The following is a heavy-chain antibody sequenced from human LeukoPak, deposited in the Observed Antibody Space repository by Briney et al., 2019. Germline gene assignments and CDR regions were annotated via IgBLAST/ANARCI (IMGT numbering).Heavy chain of an antibody. CDR3: ATRLGGGGFDY. V-gene: IGHV3-74*01. CDR1: GFTFSSYW. D-gene: IGHD3-16*01. J-gene: IGHJ4*02. Sequence: GGSLRLSCAASGFTFSSYWIHWVRQAPGKGLVWVSRINSDGSSTNYADSVKGRFTISRDNAKNTLYLQMNSLRAEDTAVHYCATRLGGGGFDYWGQGTLVTVSS. CDR2: INSDGSST.